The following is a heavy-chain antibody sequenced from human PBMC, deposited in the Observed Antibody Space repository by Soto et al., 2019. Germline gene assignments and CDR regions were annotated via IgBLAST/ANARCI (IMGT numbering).Heavy chain of an antibody. V-gene: IGHV4-59*08. CDR1: GGSISSYY. J-gene: IGHJ4*02. CDR3: ARHRPYSTPFCFDY. Sequence: SETLSLTCTVSGGSISSYYWSWIRQPPGKGLEWIGYIYYTGSTNYNPSLKSRATISVDTSKKQFSLKLSSVTAADTAVYFCARHRPYSTPFCFDYWGQGTQVTVSS. D-gene: IGHD2-15*01. CDR2: IYYTGST.